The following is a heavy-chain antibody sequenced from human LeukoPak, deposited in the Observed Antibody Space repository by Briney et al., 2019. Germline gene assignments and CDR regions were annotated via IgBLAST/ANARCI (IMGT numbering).Heavy chain of an antibody. CDR3: FRDPPGEGVDY. Sequence: GGSLRLSCAASGLSLSSYEMNWVRQAPGKGLEWISYISPSGSPIYYADSVRGRFTISRDNAKKSLYLQMSSLRGEDTAVYYCFRDPPGEGVDYWGQGTLVTVSS. J-gene: IGHJ4*02. V-gene: IGHV3-48*03. D-gene: IGHD2-21*01. CDR2: ISPSGSPI. CDR1: GLSLSSYE.